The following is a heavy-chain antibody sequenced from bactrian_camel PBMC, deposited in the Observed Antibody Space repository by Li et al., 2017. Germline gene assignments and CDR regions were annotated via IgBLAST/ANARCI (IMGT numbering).Heavy chain of an antibody. J-gene: IGHJ4*01. V-gene: IGHV3S53*01. CDR2: IARDGSA. CDR1: GISNCKYA. D-gene: IGHD5*01. Sequence: HVQLVESGGGSVQAGGSLRLSCVASGISNCKYARSWYRQTPGKEREYISKIARDGSAYYAVSVEGRFTSSRDNAKNTLYLQMNSLKAEDTAMYYCAADPDPTWSFVGWALEDEFNYWGQGTQVTVS. CDR3: AADPDPTWSFVGWALEDEFNY.